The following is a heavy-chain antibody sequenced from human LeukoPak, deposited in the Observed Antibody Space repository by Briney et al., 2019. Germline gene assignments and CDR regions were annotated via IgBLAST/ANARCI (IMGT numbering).Heavy chain of an antibody. CDR3: ARDPTTVTKGFDI. V-gene: IGHV4-59*11. CDR1: DDSFSSHY. J-gene: IGHJ3*02. D-gene: IGHD4-17*01. Sequence: SETLSLTCTVSDDSFSSHYWTWIRQPPAKGLERIGYISYIGSTNYNPSLKSRVTISVDTSKNQFSLKLSSVTAADTAVYYCARDPTTVTKGFDIWGQGTVITVSS. CDR2: ISYIGST.